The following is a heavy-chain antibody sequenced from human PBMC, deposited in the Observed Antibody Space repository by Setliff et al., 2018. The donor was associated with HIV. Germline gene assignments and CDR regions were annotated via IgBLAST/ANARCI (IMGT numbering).Heavy chain of an antibody. CDR1: GGSITPHY. D-gene: IGHD6-19*01. CDR3: ARQFPPYHSGAHYSDL. Sequence: SETLSLTCTVSGGSITPHYWSWIRQPPGRGLEWIGLIYYSGSTNYSPSLKSRVTISVDSSKNQFSLKLTSVTAADAAIYYCARQFPPYHSGAHYSDLWSQGTLVTVSS. J-gene: IGHJ5*02. V-gene: IGHV4-59*11. CDR2: IYYSGST.